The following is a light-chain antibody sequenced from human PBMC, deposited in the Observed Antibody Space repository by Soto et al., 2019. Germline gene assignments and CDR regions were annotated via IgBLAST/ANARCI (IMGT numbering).Light chain of an antibody. CDR1: SSDVGGYNY. J-gene: IGLJ1*01. V-gene: IGLV2-11*01. Sequence: QSVLTQPRSVSGSPGQSVTISCTGTSSDVGGYNYVSWYQQHPGKAPKLMIYTVTKRPSGVPDLFSGSKSDNTASLTISGLQADDEADYYCCSYAGSSSYVFGTGTKVTVL. CDR3: CSYAGSSSYV. CDR2: TVT.